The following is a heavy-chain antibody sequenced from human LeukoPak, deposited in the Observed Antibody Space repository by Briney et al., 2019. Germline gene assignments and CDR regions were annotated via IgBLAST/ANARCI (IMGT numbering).Heavy chain of an antibody. CDR3: ARGQGGDIVVVPAAKVYFDY. CDR1: GGSFSGYY. J-gene: IGHJ4*02. CDR2: INHSGST. D-gene: IGHD2-2*01. V-gene: IGHV4-34*01. Sequence: PSETLSLTCAVYGGSFSGYYWSWIRQPPGKGLEWIGEINHSGSTNYNPSLKSRVTISVDTSKNQFSLKLSSVTAADTAVYYCARGQGGDIVVVPAAKVYFDYWGQGTLVTVSS.